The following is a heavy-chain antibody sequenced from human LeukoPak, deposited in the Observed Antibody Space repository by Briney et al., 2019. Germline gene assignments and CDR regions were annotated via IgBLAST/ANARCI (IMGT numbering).Heavy chain of an antibody. D-gene: IGHD1-1*01. CDR2: ISYDGSNK. J-gene: IGHJ4*02. CDR1: GFTFSSYG. V-gene: IGHV3-30*18. CDR3: AKDRWHDGFDY. Sequence: PGRSLRLSCAASGFTFSSYGMHWVRQAPGKGLEWVAVISYDGSNKYYADSVKGRFTISRDNSKNTLYLQMNSLRAEDTAVYYCAKDRWHDGFDYWGQGTLVTVSS.